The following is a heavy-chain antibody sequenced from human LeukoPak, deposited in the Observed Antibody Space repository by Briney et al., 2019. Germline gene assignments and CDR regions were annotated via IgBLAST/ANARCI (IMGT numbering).Heavy chain of an antibody. CDR2: ISSSSSYI. V-gene: IGHV3-21*01. D-gene: IGHD3-16*01. J-gene: IGHJ3*02. CDR3: ARDTSFDAFDI. Sequence: GGSLRLSCAASGFTFSSHSMNWVRQAPGKGLEWVSSISSSSSYIYYADSVKGRFTISRDNAKNSLYLQMNSLRAEDTAVYYCARDTSFDAFDIWGQGTMVTVSS. CDR1: GFTFSSHS.